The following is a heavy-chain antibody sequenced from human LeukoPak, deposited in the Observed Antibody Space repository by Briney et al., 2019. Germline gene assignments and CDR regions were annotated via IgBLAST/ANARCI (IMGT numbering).Heavy chain of an antibody. Sequence: GGSLRLSCAASGFTFSSYAMSWVRQAPGKGLEWVSAISGSGGSTYYADSVKGRFTISRDNSKNTLYLQMNSLRAEDTAVYYCARTTKGYSSGWGDYYFDYWGQGTLVTVPS. D-gene: IGHD6-19*01. V-gene: IGHV3-23*01. CDR2: ISGSGGST. CDR3: ARTTKGYSSGWGDYYFDY. J-gene: IGHJ4*02. CDR1: GFTFSSYA.